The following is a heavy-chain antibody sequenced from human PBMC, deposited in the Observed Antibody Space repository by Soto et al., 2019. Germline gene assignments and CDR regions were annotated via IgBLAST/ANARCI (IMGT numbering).Heavy chain of an antibody. J-gene: IGHJ4*02. D-gene: IGHD2-15*01. CDR1: GFTFSSYA. Sequence: LRLSCAASGFTFSSYAMSWVRQAPGKGLEWVSAISGSGGSTYYADSVKGRFTISRDNSRNTLYLQMNSLRAEDTAVYYCAKDLGYCSGGSCSFDYWGQGTLVTVSS. V-gene: IGHV3-23*01. CDR3: AKDLGYCSGGSCSFDY. CDR2: ISGSGGST.